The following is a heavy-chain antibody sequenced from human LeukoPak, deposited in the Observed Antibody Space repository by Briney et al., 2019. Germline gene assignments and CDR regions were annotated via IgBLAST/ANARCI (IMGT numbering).Heavy chain of an antibody. J-gene: IGHJ4*02. CDR1: GDSVSSNSAA. Sequence: SQTLSLTCAISGDSVSSNSAAWNWIRQSPSRGLEWLGRTYYRSKWCNDYAVSVKSRITINPDTSKNQFSLQLNSVTPEDTAVYYCARELFYDSSGYFGGDDYFDYWGQGTLVTVSS. CDR3: ARELFYDSSGYFGGDDYFDY. V-gene: IGHV6-1*01. D-gene: IGHD3-22*01. CDR2: TYYRSKWCN.